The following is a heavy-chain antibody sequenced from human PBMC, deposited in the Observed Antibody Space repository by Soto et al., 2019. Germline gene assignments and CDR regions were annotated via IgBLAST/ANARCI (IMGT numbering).Heavy chain of an antibody. CDR1: GGSITSCSYL. D-gene: IGHD1-7*01. J-gene: IGHJ4*02. V-gene: IGHV4-39*01. CDR2: MRYSGDT. Sequence: SETLSLTCTVSGGSITSCSYLWGWIRQTPGKGLEWIGNMRYSGDTHSDPSLQSRVTISVDTPKSQFSLSLRSVAGPDTAIYYCVGSLGTTSGIEYLGQGILVTVSS. CDR3: VGSLGTTSGIEY.